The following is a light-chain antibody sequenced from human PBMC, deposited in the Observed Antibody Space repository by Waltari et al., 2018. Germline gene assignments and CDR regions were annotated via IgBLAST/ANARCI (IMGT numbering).Light chain of an antibody. CDR2: AAT. V-gene: IGKV1-17*01. Sequence: DIQMTQSPSSLSASVGDTVTITCRASQGISSYLNWFQQKPGKAPKLLIYAATTLQSGVPSRFSGSGSGTEFTLTISSLQPEDFAAYYCLQHNSYPPTFGQGTKVEIK. J-gene: IGKJ1*01. CDR3: LQHNSYPPT. CDR1: QGISSY.